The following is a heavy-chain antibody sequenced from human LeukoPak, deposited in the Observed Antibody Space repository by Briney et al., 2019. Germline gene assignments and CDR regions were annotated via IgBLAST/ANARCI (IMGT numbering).Heavy chain of an antibody. V-gene: IGHV4-38-2*02. J-gene: IGHJ4*02. CDR1: GYSISSGFY. CDR2: IYHSGST. D-gene: IGHD2-2*01. CDR3: ARDLGYCSSTSCLGEGY. Sequence: SETLSLTCTVSGYSISSGFYWGWIRQPPGKGLEWIGNIYHSGSTYYNTSLKSRVTISVDMSKNQFSLKLSSVTAADTAVYYCARDLGYCSSTSCLGEGYWGQGTLVTVSS.